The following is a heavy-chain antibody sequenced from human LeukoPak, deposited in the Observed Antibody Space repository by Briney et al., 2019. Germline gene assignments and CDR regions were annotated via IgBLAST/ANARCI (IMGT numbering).Heavy chain of an antibody. CDR1: GGSISSSSYY. V-gene: IGHV4-39*01. D-gene: IGHD2-21*01. J-gene: IGHJ5*02. Sequence: PSETLSLTCTVSGGSISSSSYYWGWIRQPPGKGLEWIGSIYYSGSTYYNPSLKSRVTISVDTSKNQFSLKLSSATAADTAVYYCGRQHYFWFDPWGQGTLVTVSS. CDR2: IYYSGST. CDR3: GRQHYFWFDP.